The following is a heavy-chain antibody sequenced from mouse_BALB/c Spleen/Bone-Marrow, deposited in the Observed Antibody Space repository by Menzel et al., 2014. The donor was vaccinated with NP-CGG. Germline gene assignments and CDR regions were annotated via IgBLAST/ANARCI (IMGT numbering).Heavy chain of an antibody. V-gene: IGHV1S81*02. CDR1: GYTFXSYW. CDR3: ARTYFDY. Sequence: QVQLKESGAELVKPGASVKLSCKASGYTFXSYWMHWVKQRPGQGLEWIGEINPSNGRTNYNEKFKSKATLTVDKSSSTAYMQLSSLTSEDSAVYYCARTYFDYWAKAPLSQSPQ. CDR2: INPSNGRT. J-gene: IGHJ2*01.